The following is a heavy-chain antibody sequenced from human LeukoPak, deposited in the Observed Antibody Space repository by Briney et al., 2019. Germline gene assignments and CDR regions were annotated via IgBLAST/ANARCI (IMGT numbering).Heavy chain of an antibody. CDR2: IKPDGSEK. CDR1: GFTFSSFA. J-gene: IGHJ4*02. V-gene: IGHV3-7*03. Sequence: PGGSLRLSCAASGFTFSSFAMHWVRQAPGKGLEWVANIKPDGSEKFYVDSMKGRFTISRDNAKNSLYLQLNSLRAEDTAVYYCAKDRGRYYDSNGYYWGYYFDSWGQGILVTVST. D-gene: IGHD3-22*01. CDR3: AKDRGRYYDSNGYYWGYYFDS.